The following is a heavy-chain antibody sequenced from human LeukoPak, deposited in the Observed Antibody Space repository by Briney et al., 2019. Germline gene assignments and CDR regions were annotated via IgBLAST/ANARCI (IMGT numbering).Heavy chain of an antibody. Sequence: SQTLSLTCAVYGGAFSGYYRGWIRQPPGKGLEWIGGINHSGSTNYNPSLKSRVTISVDTSKNQFSLKLSSVTAADTAVYYCARFQIVAGYVDAFDIWGQGTMVTVSS. CDR3: ARFQIVAGYVDAFDI. D-gene: IGHD3-9*01. CDR2: INHSGST. V-gene: IGHV4-34*01. CDR1: GGAFSGYY. J-gene: IGHJ3*02.